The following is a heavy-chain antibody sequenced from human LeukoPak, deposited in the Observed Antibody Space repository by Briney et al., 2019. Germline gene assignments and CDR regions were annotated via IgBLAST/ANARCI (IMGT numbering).Heavy chain of an antibody. V-gene: IGHV3-21*01. CDR3: AREPHGGSGTYVYYYYYYMDV. J-gene: IGHJ6*03. D-gene: IGHD3-10*01. CDR1: GFTFSSFS. CDR2: ISSSSSYI. Sequence: GGSLRLSCAASGFTFSSFSMNWVRQAPGKGLEWVSSISSSSSYIYYADSVKGRFTISRDNAKNSLYLQMSSLRAEDTAVYYCAREPHGGSGTYVYYYYYYMDVWGKGTTVTVS.